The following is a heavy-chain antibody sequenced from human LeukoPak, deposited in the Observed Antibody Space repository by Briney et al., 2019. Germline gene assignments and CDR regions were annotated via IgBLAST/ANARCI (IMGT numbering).Heavy chain of an antibody. CDR2: IHYSGST. CDR3: TRILFVDTAMVDAFDI. V-gene: IGHV4-59*01. Sequence: SETLSLTCTVSGGSISSYYWSWIRQPPGKGLEWIGYIHYSGSTNYNPSLKSRVTISVDTSKNQFSLKLSSVTAADTAVYYCTRILFVDTAMVDAFDIWGQGTMVTVSS. J-gene: IGHJ3*02. D-gene: IGHD5-18*01. CDR1: GGSISSYY.